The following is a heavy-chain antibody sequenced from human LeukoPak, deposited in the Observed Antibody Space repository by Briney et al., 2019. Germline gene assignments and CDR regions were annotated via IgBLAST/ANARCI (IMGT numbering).Heavy chain of an antibody. D-gene: IGHD5-24*01. V-gene: IGHV3-30*04. CDR1: GFTFSSYA. J-gene: IGHJ4*02. CDR3: ARGAARMVEMATIISFEY. CDR2: ISYDGSNK. Sequence: GGSLRLSCAASGFTFSSYAMHWVRQAPGKGLEWVAVISYDGSNKKYADSVKGRFTISGDNSKNTVYLQMNSVRAEDTAVYYCARGAARMVEMATIISFEYWGQGTLVTVSS.